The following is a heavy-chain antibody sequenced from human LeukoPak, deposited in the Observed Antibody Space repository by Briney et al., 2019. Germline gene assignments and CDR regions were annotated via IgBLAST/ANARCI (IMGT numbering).Heavy chain of an antibody. CDR2: IYSGGYT. J-gene: IGHJ6*02. CDR3: TTGGSSWSYYYYGIDV. CDR1: GFXVSSNY. D-gene: IGHD6-13*01. V-gene: IGHV3-53*01. Sequence: GGSLRLSCGASGFXVSSNYMIWVRQAPGKGLEWVAVIYSGGYTYYADSVKGRFTISRDDSKNTLYLQMNSLKTEDTAVYYCTTGGSSWSYYYYGIDVWGQGTTVTVSS.